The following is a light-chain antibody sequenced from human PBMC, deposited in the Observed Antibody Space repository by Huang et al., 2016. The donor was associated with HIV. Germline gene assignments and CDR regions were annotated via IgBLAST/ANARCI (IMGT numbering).Light chain of an antibody. J-gene: IGKJ4*01. CDR1: QNINTH. CDR2: DAS. V-gene: IGKV3-11*01. Sequence: EIVLTQSPATLSFFPGQRVSLSCRASQNINTHLAWYQQRPGQPPRLLLYDASSRVPGVAARVSGRCSGTDFTLTISSLESEDFATYYCQQRVNGLTFGGGTKV. CDR3: QQRVNGLT.